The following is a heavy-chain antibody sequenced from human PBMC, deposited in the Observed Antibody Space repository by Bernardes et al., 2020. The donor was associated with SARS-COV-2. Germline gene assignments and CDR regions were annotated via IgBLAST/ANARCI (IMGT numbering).Heavy chain of an antibody. J-gene: IGHJ4*02. Sequence: GESLKISCEASGYSFTSHWIAWVRQMPGTGLEWMGTIYPGDSDTRYSPSFEGQVTISADKSISTAYLQWSSLKASDTAIYYCARPEIYSGYENWGQGTLVTVSS. CDR1: GYSFTSHW. CDR2: IYPGDSDT. D-gene: IGHD5-12*01. CDR3: ARPEIYSGYEN. V-gene: IGHV5-51*01.